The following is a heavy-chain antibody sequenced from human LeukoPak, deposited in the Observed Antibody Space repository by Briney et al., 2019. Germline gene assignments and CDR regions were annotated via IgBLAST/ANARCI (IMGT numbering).Heavy chain of an antibody. CDR3: ARQSAPGWYSSYYFDY. J-gene: IGHJ4*02. CDR2: IYYSGNT. D-gene: IGHD6-19*01. Sequence: SETLSLTCTVSGDSISTSNSYWGWIRQPPGKGLEWIGSIYYSGNTYYNASLKSRVTISVDTSKNQFSLKLTSVTAADTAVYSCARQSAPGWYSSYYFDYWGQGTLVTVSS. V-gene: IGHV4-39*01. CDR1: GDSISTSNSY.